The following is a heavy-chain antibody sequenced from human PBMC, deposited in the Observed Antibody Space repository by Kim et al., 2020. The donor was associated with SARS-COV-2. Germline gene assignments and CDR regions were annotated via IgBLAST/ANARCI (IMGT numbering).Heavy chain of an antibody. Sequence: SHTLSLTCDISGDRVSSNSAAWNWIRQSPSRGLEWLGRTYYRSKWYNDYALSVRSRIIINPDTSKNQFSLQLTSVTPEDTAVYYCARDLPYCTNTNCYNRWVDPWGQGTVVTVSS. CDR3: ARDLPYCTNTNCYNRWVDP. D-gene: IGHD2-8*01. CDR1: GDRVSSNSAA. J-gene: IGHJ5*02. V-gene: IGHV6-1*01. CDR2: TYYRSKWYN.